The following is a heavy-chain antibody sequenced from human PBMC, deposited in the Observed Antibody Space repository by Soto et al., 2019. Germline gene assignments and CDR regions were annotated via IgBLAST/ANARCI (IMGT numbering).Heavy chain of an antibody. CDR2: IDSNGGP. CDR1: DDSSSNYK. D-gene: IGHD3-10*01. Sequence: QVQLQESGPGLVKPSETLSLTCTVSDDSSSNYKWSWIRQPPGRRLEWIGYIDSNGGPRYSPSLQCRVTISIDASTKQFFRKLSSVTAADAAVYYCGRQGFGGLHGLVDVWGQGTTVTVSS. J-gene: IGHJ6*02. V-gene: IGHV4-59*08. CDR3: GRQGFGGLHGLVDV.